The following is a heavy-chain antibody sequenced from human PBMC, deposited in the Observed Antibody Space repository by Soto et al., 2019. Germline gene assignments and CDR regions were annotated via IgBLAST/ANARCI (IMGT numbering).Heavy chain of an antibody. CDR3: ARWAGVVVPAAIHPFYYYGMDV. CDR2: TYYRSKWYN. V-gene: IGHV6-1*01. Sequence: SQTLSLSCAVSVDIVSSNSAAWNWSGQSPSRGLEWLVRTYYRSKWYNDYAVSVKSRITINPDTSKNQFSLQLNSVTPEDTAVYYCARWAGVVVPAAIHPFYYYGMDVWGQGTTVTVSS. J-gene: IGHJ6*02. CDR1: VDIVSSNSAA. D-gene: IGHD2-2*02.